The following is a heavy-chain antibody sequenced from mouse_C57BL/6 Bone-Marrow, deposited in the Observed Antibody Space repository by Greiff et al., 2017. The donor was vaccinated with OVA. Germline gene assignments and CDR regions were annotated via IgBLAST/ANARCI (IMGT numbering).Heavy chain of an antibody. CDR3: ARGDYSYLRCFDV. CDR1: GYTFTSYG. D-gene: IGHD2-12*01. V-gene: IGHV1-81*01. Sequence: QVQLQQSGAELARPGASVKLSCKASGYTFTSYGISWVKQRTGQGLEWIGEIYPRSGNTYYNEKFKGKATLTADKSSSTAYMELRSLTSEDSAVYFCARGDYSYLRCFDVWGTGTTVTVSS. J-gene: IGHJ1*03. CDR2: IYPRSGNT.